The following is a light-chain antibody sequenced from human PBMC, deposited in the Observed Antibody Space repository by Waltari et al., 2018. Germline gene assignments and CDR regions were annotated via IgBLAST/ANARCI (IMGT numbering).Light chain of an antibody. V-gene: IGLV2-14*01. CDR2: EVN. Sequence: QSALTQPASVSGSPGQSITISCTGTSSDVGAYNYVSWCQQHPGKAPKPTIYEVNNRPSGVSHRFSGSKSGHTASLTISGLQAEDEADYFCNSYTSSTTQVFGTGTKVTVL. CDR1: SSDVGAYNY. CDR3: NSYTSSTTQV. J-gene: IGLJ1*01.